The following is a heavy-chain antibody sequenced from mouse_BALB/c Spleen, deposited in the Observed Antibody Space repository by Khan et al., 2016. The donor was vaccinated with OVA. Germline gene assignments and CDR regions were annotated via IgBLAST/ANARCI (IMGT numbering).Heavy chain of an antibody. Sequence: QVQLQQPGAELVKPGASVKLSCKTSGYIFTSYWIQWVEQRPGQGLGWIGQIFPGTGTTYYNENFKDKATLTVDTSSSTAYMHLSSLTSEDSAVYFCARGYFGNYECVFWGQGTLVTVSP. CDR3: ARGYFGNYECVF. J-gene: IGHJ3*01. V-gene: IGHV1S132*01. CDR1: GYIFTSYW. CDR2: IFPGTGTT. D-gene: IGHD2-1*01.